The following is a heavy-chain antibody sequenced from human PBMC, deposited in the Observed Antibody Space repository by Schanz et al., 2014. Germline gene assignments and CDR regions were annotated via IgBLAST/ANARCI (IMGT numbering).Heavy chain of an antibody. Sequence: EVQLVESGGGLVKPGGSLRLSCAASGFTFSNAWMSWVRQAPGKGLEWVGRIKSKTDGGTTDYAAPVKGRFTISRDDSKNTLYLQMNSLKTEDTAVYYCTTDSRTKLRHFDWLLRFDYGGQGTLVTVSS. CDR2: IKSKTDGGTT. D-gene: IGHD3-9*01. CDR3: TTDSRTKLRHFDWLLRFDY. V-gene: IGHV3-15*01. J-gene: IGHJ4*02. CDR1: GFTFSNAW.